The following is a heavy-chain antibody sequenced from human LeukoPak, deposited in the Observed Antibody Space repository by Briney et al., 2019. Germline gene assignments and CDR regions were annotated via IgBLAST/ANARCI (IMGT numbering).Heavy chain of an antibody. CDR3: ARVHIAALTSWYFDY. J-gene: IGHJ4*02. CDR1: GFTFSSYT. Sequence: GGSLRLSCAASGFTFSSYTMNWVRQPPGKGLEWVSSISTSSRYTYYGDSVKGRFTISRDNAKNSLYLQMNSLRAEDTAVYYCARVHIAALTSWYFDYWGQGTLVTVSS. V-gene: IGHV3-21*01. CDR2: ISTSSRYT. D-gene: IGHD6-6*01.